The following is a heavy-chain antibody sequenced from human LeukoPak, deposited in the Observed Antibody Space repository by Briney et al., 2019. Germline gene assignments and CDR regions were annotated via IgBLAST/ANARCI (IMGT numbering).Heavy chain of an antibody. CDR2: ITPILGIA. J-gene: IGHJ4*02. CDR1: GGTFSSYA. D-gene: IGHD4-23*01. Sequence: ASVKVSCKASGGTFSSYAINWVRQAPGQGLGWMGRITPILGIANYGQKFQGRVTISADKSTSTAYMELSSLRSEDTAVYYCARATTVVTPFDYWGQGTLVTVSS. CDR3: ARATTVVTPFDY. V-gene: IGHV1-69*04.